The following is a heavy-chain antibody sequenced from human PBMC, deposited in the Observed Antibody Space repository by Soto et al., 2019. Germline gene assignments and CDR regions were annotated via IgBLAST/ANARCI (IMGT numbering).Heavy chain of an antibody. CDR1: GGTFSSYT. Sequence: QVQLVQSGAEVKKPGSSVKVSCKASGGTFSSYTISWVRQAPGQGLEWMGRIIPILGIANDAQKVQARVTITADTSTSTAYMQLSSLRSEDTAVYYCAGGYYNILGAWGQGTLVTVSS. V-gene: IGHV1-69*02. CDR3: AGGYYNILGA. J-gene: IGHJ5*02. D-gene: IGHD3-9*01. CDR2: IIPILGIA.